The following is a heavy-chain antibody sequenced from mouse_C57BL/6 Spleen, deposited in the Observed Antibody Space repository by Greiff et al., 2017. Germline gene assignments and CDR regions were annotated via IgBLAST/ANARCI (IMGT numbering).Heavy chain of an antibody. V-gene: IGHV1-64*01. CDR1: GYTFTSYW. J-gene: IGHJ1*03. CDR3: ARGYYDDDRWYFDV. CDR2: IDLSGGST. Sequence: QVQLQQSGAELVKPGASVKLSCKASGYTFTSYWMHWVKQRPGQGLEWIGVIDLSGGSTNYNEKFKSKATLTVDKSSSTAYMQLSSLTSEDSAVYNCARGYYDDDRWYFDVWGTGSTVTVSA. D-gene: IGHD2-4*01.